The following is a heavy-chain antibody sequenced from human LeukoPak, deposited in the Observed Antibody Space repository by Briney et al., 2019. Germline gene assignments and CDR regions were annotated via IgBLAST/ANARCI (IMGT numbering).Heavy chain of an antibody. D-gene: IGHD1-26*01. CDR1: GFTFSTYA. CDR2: ISGSEGDT. J-gene: IGHJ6*02. V-gene: IGHV3-23*01. Sequence: GGSLRLSCAASGFTFSTYAMNWFRQAPGKGLEWVSGISGSEGDTYYADSEKGRFTISRDNSKNTLYLQMNSLRAEDTAVYYCAGIMADQYYGLDVWGQGTTVTVSS. CDR3: AGIMADQYYGLDV.